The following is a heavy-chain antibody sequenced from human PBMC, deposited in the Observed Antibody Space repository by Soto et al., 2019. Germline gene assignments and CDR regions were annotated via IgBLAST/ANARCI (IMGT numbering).Heavy chain of an antibody. D-gene: IGHD2-2*01. V-gene: IGHV3-30-3*01. CDR1: GFTFSSYA. Sequence: VGSLRLSCAASGFTFSSYAMHWVRQAPGKGLEWVAVISYDGSNKYFADSVKGRFTISRDNSKNTLYLQMNSLRAEDTAVYYCARGPSSLTRFDYWGQGTLVTVSS. J-gene: IGHJ4*02. CDR3: ARGPSSLTRFDY. CDR2: ISYDGSNK.